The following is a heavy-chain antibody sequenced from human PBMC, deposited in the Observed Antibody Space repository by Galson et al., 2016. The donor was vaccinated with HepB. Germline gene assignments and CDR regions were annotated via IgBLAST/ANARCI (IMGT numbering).Heavy chain of an antibody. D-gene: IGHD4-17*01. CDR1: GYTLSSLY. CDR3: ARAVDYGDPAALDI. Sequence: SVKVSCKASGYTLSSLYMHWVRQAPGQGLEWMGRIDPSGGYTVYAQKFQGRVTMTRDTSTSTVYMELSRLRNDDTAVYHCARAVDYGDPAALDIWGQGTKVTVSS. CDR2: IDPSGGYT. V-gene: IGHV1-46*01. J-gene: IGHJ3*02.